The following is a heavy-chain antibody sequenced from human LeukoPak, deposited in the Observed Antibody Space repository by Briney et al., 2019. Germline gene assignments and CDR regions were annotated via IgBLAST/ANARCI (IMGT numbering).Heavy chain of an antibody. CDR3: ARGAGATTSFDY. CDR1: GYNFTSYY. CDR2: INPTGGTT. D-gene: IGHD1-26*01. V-gene: IGHV1-46*03. J-gene: IGHJ4*02. Sequence: ASVKVSCKASGYNFTSYYMHWVRQAPGPGVEWLGIINPTGGTTTYAQKFQGRVTMTRDTSTNTVYMELSSLRSEDTAVYYCARGAGATTSFDYWGQGTMVTVSS.